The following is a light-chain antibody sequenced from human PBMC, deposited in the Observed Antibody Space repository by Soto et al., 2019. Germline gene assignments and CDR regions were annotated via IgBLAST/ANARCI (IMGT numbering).Light chain of an antibody. CDR3: QQIYNTPWT. CDR1: QSVSSY. V-gene: IGKV3-11*01. Sequence: EIVLTQSPATLSLSPGERATLSCRASQSVSSYLAWYQQKPGQAPRLLIYDASNRATGIPARFSGSGSGTDFTLTISSLEPEDFATYFRQQIYNTPWTFSQGTKVEIK. J-gene: IGKJ1*01. CDR2: DAS.